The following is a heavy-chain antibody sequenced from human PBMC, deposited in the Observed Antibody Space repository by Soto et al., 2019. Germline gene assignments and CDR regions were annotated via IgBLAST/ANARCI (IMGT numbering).Heavy chain of an antibody. CDR2: IIPVFGTA. V-gene: IGHV1-69*12. D-gene: IGHD4-17*01. CDR3: ARGDATKIVVTTYYGMDV. J-gene: IGHJ6*02. CDR1: GGSLSNFG. Sequence: QVQLVQSGAEVKKPGSSVKVSCKASGGSLSNFGISWVRQAPGQGLEWMGGIIPVFGTANYAQKFQGRVTISADESTSIVYMNVTGLRSEDTAVYYCARGDATKIVVTTYYGMDVWGQGTTVTVSS.